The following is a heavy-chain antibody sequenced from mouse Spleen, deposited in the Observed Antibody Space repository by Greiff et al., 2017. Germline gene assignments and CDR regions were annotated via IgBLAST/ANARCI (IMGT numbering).Heavy chain of an antibody. CDR3: AINRDRAWFAY. Sequence: QVQLKESGPGLVKPGASVKISCKASGYAFSSSWMNWVKQRPGKGLEWIGRIYPGDGDTNYTGKFKGKATLTADKSSSTAYMQLSSLTSEDSAVDFCAINRDRAWFAYWGQGTLVTVSA. CDR2: IYPGDGDT. CDR1: GYAFSSSW. J-gene: IGHJ3*01. D-gene: IGHD4-1*02. V-gene: IGHV1-82*01.